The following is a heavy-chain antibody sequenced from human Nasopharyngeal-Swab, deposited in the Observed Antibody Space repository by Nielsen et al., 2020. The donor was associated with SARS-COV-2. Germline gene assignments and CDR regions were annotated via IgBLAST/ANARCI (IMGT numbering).Heavy chain of an antibody. CDR1: GFTFDDYA. Sequence: SLKVSCAASGFTFDDYAMHWVRQAPGKGLEWVSGISWNSGSIGYADSVKGRFTISRDNAKNSLYLQMNSLRAKDTALYYRAKDATENSYYDILTGNYFDYWGQGTLVTVSS. J-gene: IGHJ4*02. CDR2: ISWNSGSI. CDR3: AKDATENSYYDILTGNYFDY. D-gene: IGHD3-9*01. V-gene: IGHV3-9*01.